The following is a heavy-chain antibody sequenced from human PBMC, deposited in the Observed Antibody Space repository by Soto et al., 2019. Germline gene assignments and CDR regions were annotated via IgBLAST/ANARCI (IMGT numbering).Heavy chain of an antibody. CDR2: IYHSGST. Sequence: QVQLQESGPGLVKPSGTLSLTCAVSGGSISSSNWWSWVRQPPGKGLEWIGEIYHSGSTNYNPSLKSRVTISVDKSKNQFSMKLSSVPAADAVVYYGARAPTIIGVVTKYDFDYWGQGTLVTVSS. J-gene: IGHJ4*02. D-gene: IGHD3-3*01. CDR1: GGSISSSNW. CDR3: ARAPTIIGVVTKYDFDY. V-gene: IGHV4-4*02.